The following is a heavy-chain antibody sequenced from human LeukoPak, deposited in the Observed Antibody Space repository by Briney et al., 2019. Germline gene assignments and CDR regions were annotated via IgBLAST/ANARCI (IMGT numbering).Heavy chain of an antibody. V-gene: IGHV1-69*04. CDR1: GGAFSSYA. J-gene: IGHJ4*02. Sequence: ASVKVSCKASGGAFSSYAISWVRQAPGQGLEWMGRIIPIPGIANYAQKFQGRVAITADKSTSTAYMELSSLRSEDTAVYYCASGQVPYGGTMLFDYWGQGTLVTVSS. D-gene: IGHD4-23*01. CDR3: ASGQVPYGGTMLFDY. CDR2: IIPIPGIA.